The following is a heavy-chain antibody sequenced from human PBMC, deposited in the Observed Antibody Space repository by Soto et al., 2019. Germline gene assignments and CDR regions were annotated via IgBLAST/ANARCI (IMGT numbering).Heavy chain of an antibody. CDR2: INPNSGGT. CDR1: GYTFTGYY. CDR3: ARDHYCSGGSCSLRYFDY. D-gene: IGHD2-15*01. Sequence: WASVKVSCKASGYTFTGYYMHWVRQAPGQGLEWMGWINPNSGGTNYAQKFQGWVTMTRDTSISTAYMELSRLRSDDTAVYYCARDHYCSGGSCSLRYFDYWGQGTLVTVSS. V-gene: IGHV1-2*04. J-gene: IGHJ4*02.